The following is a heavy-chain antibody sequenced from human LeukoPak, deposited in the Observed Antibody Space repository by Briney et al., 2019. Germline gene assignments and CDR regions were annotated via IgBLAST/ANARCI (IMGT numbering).Heavy chain of an antibody. D-gene: IGHD6-6*01. CDR3: AKRVPYGSSSAYFDF. CDR1: GFTFSNYG. V-gene: IGHV3-23*01. CDR2: ISDSGGT. Sequence: GGSLRLSCAASGFTFSNYGMSWVRQAPGKGLEWVSAISDSGGTYYADSVKGRFTISKDNSKNTLYLQMNNLRAEDTAVYYCAKRVPYGSSSAYFDFWGQGTLVTVSS. J-gene: IGHJ4*02.